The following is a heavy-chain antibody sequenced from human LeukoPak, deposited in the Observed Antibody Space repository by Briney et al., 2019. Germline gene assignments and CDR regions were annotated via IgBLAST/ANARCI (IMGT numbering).Heavy chain of an antibody. V-gene: IGHV1-2*04. CDR3: ARAVGATTVLVPKRVLGFGNFDY. CDR2: INPNSGGT. CDR1: GYTFTGYY. J-gene: IGHJ4*02. D-gene: IGHD1-26*01. Sequence: ASVKVSCKASGYTFTGYYMHWVRQAPGQGLEWMGWINPNSGGTNYAQKFQGWVTMTRDTSISTAYMELSRLRSDDTAVYYCARAVGATTVLVPKRVLGFGNFDYWGQGTLVTVSS.